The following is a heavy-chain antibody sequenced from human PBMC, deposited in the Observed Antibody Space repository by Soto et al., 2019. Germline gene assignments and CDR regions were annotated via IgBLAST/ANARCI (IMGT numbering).Heavy chain of an antibody. CDR2: IVVGSGNT. CDR3: AADRYYYDSSGYSDAFDI. Sequence: SSVKVSFKASGFTFTSSAVQWVRHARGRRLEWIGWIVVGSGNTNYAQKFQERVTITRDMSTSTAYMELSSLRSEDTAVYYCAADRYYYDSSGYSDAFDIWGQGTMVTVSS. J-gene: IGHJ3*02. V-gene: IGHV1-58*01. D-gene: IGHD3-22*01. CDR1: GFTFTSSA.